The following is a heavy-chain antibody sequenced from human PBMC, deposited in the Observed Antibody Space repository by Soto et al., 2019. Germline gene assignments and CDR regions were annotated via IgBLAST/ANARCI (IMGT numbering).Heavy chain of an antibody. V-gene: IGHV3-43*01. CDR2: ISWDGGST. D-gene: IGHD2-2*01. Sequence: GGSLRLSCAASGFTFDDYTMHWVRQAPGKGLEWVSLISWDGGSTYYADSVKGRFTISRDNSKNSLYLQMNSLRTEDTALYYCAKDQYCSSTSCYLGLDYWGQGTLVTVSS. CDR1: GFTFDDYT. CDR3: AKDQYCSSTSCYLGLDY. J-gene: IGHJ4*02.